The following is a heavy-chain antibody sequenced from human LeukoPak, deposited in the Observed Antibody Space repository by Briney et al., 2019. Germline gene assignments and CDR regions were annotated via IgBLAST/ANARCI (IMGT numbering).Heavy chain of an antibody. Sequence: SETLSLTCTVSGGSISTYYWSWIRQPPGKGLEWIGYIHYIGTTNYNPSLKSRVTMSVDPSKNQFSLKLSSVTAADTAVYFCARHLGGGNSANWFDPWGQGTLVTVSS. CDR2: IHYIGTT. J-gene: IGHJ5*02. CDR3: ARHLGGGNSANWFDP. D-gene: IGHD4-23*01. CDR1: GGSISTYY. V-gene: IGHV4-59*08.